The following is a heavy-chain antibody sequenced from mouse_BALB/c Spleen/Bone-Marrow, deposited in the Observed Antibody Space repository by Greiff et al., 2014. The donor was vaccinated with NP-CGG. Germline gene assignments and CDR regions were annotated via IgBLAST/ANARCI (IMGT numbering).Heavy chain of an antibody. CDR1: GYTFTSSW. V-gene: IGHV1S130*01. CDR3: ARGGYGNYYFDY. J-gene: IGHJ2*01. Sequence: VQLQQSGSVLVRPGASVKLSCKASGYTFTSSWMHWGKQRPGQGLEWIGEIHPNSGNTNYNEKFKGKATLTVDTSSSTAYVDLSSLTSEDSAVYYCARGGYGNYYFDYWGQGTTLTVSS. CDR2: IHPNSGNT. D-gene: IGHD2-1*01.